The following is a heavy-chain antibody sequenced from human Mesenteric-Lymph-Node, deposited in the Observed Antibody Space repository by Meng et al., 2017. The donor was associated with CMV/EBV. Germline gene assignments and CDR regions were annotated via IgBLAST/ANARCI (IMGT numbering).Heavy chain of an antibody. J-gene: IGHJ4*02. D-gene: IGHD3-10*01. CDR1: GYTFSNFA. CDR2: INTDNGKT. CDR3: ARFMIPYYYFDY. Sequence: SCKASGYTFSNFAVHWVRQAPGQRLEWMGWINTDNGKTRYSQNFQGRVTFTSDTSAGTAYMEVSSLRSEDTAVYYCARFMIPYYYFDYWGQGTLVTVSS. V-gene: IGHV1-3*04.